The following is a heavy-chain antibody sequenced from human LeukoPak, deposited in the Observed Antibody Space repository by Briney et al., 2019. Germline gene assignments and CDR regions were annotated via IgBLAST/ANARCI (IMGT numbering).Heavy chain of an antibody. D-gene: IGHD2-21*02. Sequence: GGSLRLSCAASGFTFSDYYMSWIRQAPGKGLEWVSYISSSGSTIYYADSVKGRFTISRDNAKNSLYLQMNSLRAEDTAAYYCARDLTCGGDCSGAFDIWGQGTMVTVSS. V-gene: IGHV3-11*01. J-gene: IGHJ3*02. CDR2: ISSSGSTI. CDR3: ARDLTCGGDCSGAFDI. CDR1: GFTFSDYY.